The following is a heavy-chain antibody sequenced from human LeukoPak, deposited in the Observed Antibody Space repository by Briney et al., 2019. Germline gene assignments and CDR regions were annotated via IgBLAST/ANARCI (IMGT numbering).Heavy chain of an antibody. CDR2: MNPNSGNT. CDR1: GHTFTSYD. Sequence: ASVKVSCEASGHTFTSYDINWVRQATGQGLEWMGWMNPNSGNTGYAQKFQGRVTMTRNTSISTAYMELSSLRSEDTAVYYCARGQPSIAVAGTRDYWGQGTLVTVSS. J-gene: IGHJ4*02. D-gene: IGHD6-19*01. V-gene: IGHV1-8*01. CDR3: ARGQPSIAVAGTRDY.